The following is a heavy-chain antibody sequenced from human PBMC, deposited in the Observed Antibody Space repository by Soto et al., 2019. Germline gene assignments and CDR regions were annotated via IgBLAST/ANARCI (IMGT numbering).Heavy chain of an antibody. CDR1: GGSISSSSYY. V-gene: IGHV4-39*07. CDR3: ARVVRLTRVRGVIFWFDP. D-gene: IGHD3-10*01. Sequence: SETLSLTCTVSGGSISSSSYYWGWIRQPPGKGLEWIGSIYYSGSTYYNPSLKSRVTISVDTSKNQFSLKLSSVTAADTAVYYCARVVRLTRVRGVIFWFDPWGQGTLVTVSS. J-gene: IGHJ5*02. CDR2: IYYSGST.